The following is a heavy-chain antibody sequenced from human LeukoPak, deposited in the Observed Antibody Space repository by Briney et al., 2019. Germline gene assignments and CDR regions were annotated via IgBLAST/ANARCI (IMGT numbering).Heavy chain of an antibody. J-gene: IGHJ6*03. V-gene: IGHV4-39*07. CDR2: IYYSGST. D-gene: IGHD5-18*01. CDR3: ARRGLRDYYYHMDV. Sequence: SETLSLTCTVSGGSISSSSYYWGWIRQPPGKGLEWIGSIYYSGSTYYNPSLKSRVTISVDTSKNQFSLKLSSVTAADTAVYYCARRGLRDYYYHMDVWGKGTTVTIS. CDR1: GGSISSSSYY.